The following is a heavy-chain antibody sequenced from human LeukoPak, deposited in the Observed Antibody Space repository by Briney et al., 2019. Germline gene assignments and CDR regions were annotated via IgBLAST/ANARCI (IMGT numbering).Heavy chain of an antibody. CDR2: VHHRGRT. V-gene: IGHV4-38-2*01. CDR3: ARLANYVPVY. CDR1: GYSLTTNYS. D-gene: IGHD1-7*01. Sequence: KPSETLSLTCSVSGYSLTTNYSWGWIRQPPGKGLEWIGSVHHRGRTFYNPSLKSRLTISLETSKNHFSLKLTSVTSADTAVYYCARLANYVPVYWGQGTLVTVSS. J-gene: IGHJ4*02.